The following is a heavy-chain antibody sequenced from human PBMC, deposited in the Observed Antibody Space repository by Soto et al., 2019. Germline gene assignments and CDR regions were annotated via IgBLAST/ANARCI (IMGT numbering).Heavy chain of an antibody. CDR3: ARARQYYDCEFDP. CDR1: GGSISSYY. Sequence: SETLSLTCTVSGGSISSYYWSWIRQPPGKGLEWIGYIYYSGSTNYNPSLKSRITMSVDTSTNQFSLKLTSVTAADTAIYFCARARQYYDCEFDPWGQGILVTVSS. J-gene: IGHJ5*02. V-gene: IGHV4-59*12. D-gene: IGHD3-22*01. CDR2: IYYSGST.